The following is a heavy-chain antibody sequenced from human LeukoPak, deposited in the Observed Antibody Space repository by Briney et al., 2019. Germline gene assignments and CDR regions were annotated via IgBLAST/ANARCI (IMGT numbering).Heavy chain of an antibody. CDR2: IYSGGST. J-gene: IGHJ3*02. CDR3: ARDVLFTMVRGVISGLGAFDI. V-gene: IGHV3-53*01. CDR1: GXTVSSNY. Sequence: GGSLRLSCAASGXTVSSNYMSWVRQAPGKGLEWVSVIYSGGSTYYADSVKGRFTISRDNSKNTLYLQMNSLRAEDTAVYYCARDVLFTMVRGVISGLGAFDIWGQGTMVTVSS. D-gene: IGHD3-10*01.